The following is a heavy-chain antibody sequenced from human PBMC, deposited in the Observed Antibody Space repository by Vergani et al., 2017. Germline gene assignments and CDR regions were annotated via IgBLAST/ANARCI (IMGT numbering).Heavy chain of an antibody. CDR2: IYYSGST. V-gene: IGHV4-31*03. CDR3: ARVYYDYVWGSYRYRGYYFDY. Sequence: QVQLQESGPGLVKPSQTMSLTCTVSGGSISSGGYYWSWIRQHPGKGLEWIGYIYYSGSTYYNPSLKSRVTISVDTPKNQFSLKLSSVTAADTAVYYCARVYYDYVWGSYRYRGYYFDYWGQGTLVTVSS. J-gene: IGHJ4*02. D-gene: IGHD3-16*02. CDR1: GGSISSGGYY.